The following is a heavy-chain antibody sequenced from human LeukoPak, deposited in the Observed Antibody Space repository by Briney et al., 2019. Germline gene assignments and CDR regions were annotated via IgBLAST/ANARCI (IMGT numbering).Heavy chain of an antibody. V-gene: IGHV4-4*07. Sequence: SETLSLTCTVSGGSISSYYWSWIRQPAGKGLEWIGRIYTSGSTNYNPSLKSRVTMSVDTSKNQFSLKLSSVTAADTAVYYCASRSPYYYGSGSYYWNYWGQGTLVTVSS. J-gene: IGHJ4*02. CDR3: ASRSPYYYGSGSYYWNY. CDR1: GGSISSYY. CDR2: IYTSGST. D-gene: IGHD3-10*01.